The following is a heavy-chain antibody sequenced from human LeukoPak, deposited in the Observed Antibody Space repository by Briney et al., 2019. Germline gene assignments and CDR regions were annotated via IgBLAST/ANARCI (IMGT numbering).Heavy chain of an antibody. CDR2: ITAGGGST. V-gene: IGHV3-23*01. CDR1: GFTFSTYA. CDR3: AKDGSSSHSFIKAQKHYFDY. J-gene: IGHJ4*02. D-gene: IGHD1-26*01. Sequence: GGSLRLCCTASGFTFSTYAMSWVRHAPGKGLDLVSGITAGGGSTYYADSVKGRFTVSRDSSKNTLYLQMSSLRVDDTAVYYCAKDGSSSHSFIKAQKHYFDYWGQGTLVTVSS.